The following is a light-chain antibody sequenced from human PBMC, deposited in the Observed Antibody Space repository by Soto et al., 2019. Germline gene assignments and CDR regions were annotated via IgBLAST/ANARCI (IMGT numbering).Light chain of an antibody. CDR3: QVWDSSSDHYV. CDR2: DDS. J-gene: IGLJ1*01. Sequence: SYELTQPPSVSVAPGQTARSTCGGNNIGSKSVHWYQQKPGQPPVLVVYDDSDRPSGIPERFSGSNSGNTATLTISRVEAGDEADYYCQVWDSSSDHYVFGSGTKVTVL. CDR1: NIGSKS. V-gene: IGLV3-21*02.